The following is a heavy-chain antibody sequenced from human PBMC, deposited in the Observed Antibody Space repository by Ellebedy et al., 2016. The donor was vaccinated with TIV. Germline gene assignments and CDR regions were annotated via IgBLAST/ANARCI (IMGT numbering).Heavy chain of an antibody. V-gene: IGHV4-61*01. J-gene: IGHJ4*02. CDR1: GGSVSSGNYY. D-gene: IGHD3-9*01. Sequence: SETLSLTCTVSGGSVSSGNYYWTWIRQPPGKGLEWIGYIFTSGSTNYNASLESRVTISVDTSKNQFSLTLNSVTAADTAVYYCARDDILTGYYSFDYWGPGTLVTVSS. CDR3: ARDDILTGYYSFDY. CDR2: IFTSGST.